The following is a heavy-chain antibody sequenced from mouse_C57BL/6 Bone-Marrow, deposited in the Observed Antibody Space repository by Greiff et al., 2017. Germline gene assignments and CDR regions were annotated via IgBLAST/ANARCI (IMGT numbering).Heavy chain of an antibody. D-gene: IGHD2-4*01. CDR1: GYTFTSYG. V-gene: IGHV1-81*01. Sequence: VQLQQSGAELARPGASVKLSCKASGYTFTSYGISWVKQRTGQGLEWIGEIYPRSGNTYYNEKFKGKATLTAYKSSSTAYMELRSLTSEDSAVDCCAREGLRREFAYWGQGTLVTVSA. J-gene: IGHJ3*01. CDR2: IYPRSGNT. CDR3: AREGLRREFAY.